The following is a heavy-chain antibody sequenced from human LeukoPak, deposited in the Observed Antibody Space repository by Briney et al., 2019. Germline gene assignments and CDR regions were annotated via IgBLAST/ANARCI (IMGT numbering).Heavy chain of an antibody. Sequence: SETLSLTCAVSGGSISSSNWWSWVRQPPGKGLEWIGEIYHSGSTNYNPSLKSRVTISVDKSKNQFSLKLSSVTAADTAVYYCARVGRGELSLRGYYYYYYMDVWGKGTTVTVSS. V-gene: IGHV4-4*02. CDR3: ARVGRGELSLRGYYYYYYMDV. J-gene: IGHJ6*03. CDR2: IYHSGST. CDR1: GGSISSSNW. D-gene: IGHD3-16*02.